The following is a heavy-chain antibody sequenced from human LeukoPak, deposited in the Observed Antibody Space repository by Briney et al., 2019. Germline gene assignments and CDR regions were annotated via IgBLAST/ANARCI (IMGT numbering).Heavy chain of an antibody. D-gene: IGHD1-1*01. J-gene: IGHJ6*03. CDR3: ARLYQQSKWKYYYYYMDV. Sequence: SETLSLTCSVSGASFSTNYWSWIRQPPGRGLEWIGYVFDSGSTNYNPSLKSRFTISVDTSTKQFSLRLGSVTAADTAVYYCARLYQQSKWKYYYYYMDVWGKGTAVTVSS. CDR2: VFDSGST. CDR1: GASFSTNY. V-gene: IGHV4-59*01.